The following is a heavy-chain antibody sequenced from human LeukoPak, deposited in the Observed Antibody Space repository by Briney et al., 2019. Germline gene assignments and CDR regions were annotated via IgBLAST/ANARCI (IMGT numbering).Heavy chain of an antibody. CDR1: GFTFSSYG. D-gene: IGHD3-22*01. J-gene: IGHJ4*02. CDR2: IWYDGSNK. V-gene: IGHV3-33*01. CDR3: ARAYYYDSSGLYPIDY. Sequence: GGSLRLSCAASGFTFSSYGMHWVRQAPGKGLEWVAVIWYDGSNKYYADSVKGRFTISRDNSKNTLYQQMNSLRDEDTAVYYCARAYYYDSSGLYPIDYWGQGTLVTVSS.